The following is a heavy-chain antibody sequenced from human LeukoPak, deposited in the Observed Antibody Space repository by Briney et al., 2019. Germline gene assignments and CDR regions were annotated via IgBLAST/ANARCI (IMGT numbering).Heavy chain of an antibody. CDR1: GYTFTSYH. D-gene: IGHD3-10*01. CDR3: ARGLAGYYGSTYYMDV. V-gene: IGHV1-46*01. J-gene: IGHJ6*03. Sequence: GASVKVSCKASGYTFTSYHMHWVRQAPGQGLEWMGIINPSGGSTSYAQKFQGRVTMTRNTSISTAYMELSSLRSEDTAVYYCARGLAGYYGSTYYMDVWGKGTTVTISS. CDR2: INPSGGST.